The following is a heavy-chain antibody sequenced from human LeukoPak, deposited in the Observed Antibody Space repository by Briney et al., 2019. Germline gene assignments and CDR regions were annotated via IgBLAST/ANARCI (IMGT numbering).Heavy chain of an antibody. CDR2: ISSNGGSP. Sequence: QPGGSLRLSCSASGFTFSSYAMHWVRQAPGKGLEYVSAISSNGGSPYYADSVKGRFTISRDNSKNTLSLQMSSLRAEDTAVYYCVKDPEGYSYGLRLYYFDYWGQGTLVTVSS. J-gene: IGHJ4*02. D-gene: IGHD5-18*01. V-gene: IGHV3-64D*09. CDR3: VKDPEGYSYGLRLYYFDY. CDR1: GFTFSSYA.